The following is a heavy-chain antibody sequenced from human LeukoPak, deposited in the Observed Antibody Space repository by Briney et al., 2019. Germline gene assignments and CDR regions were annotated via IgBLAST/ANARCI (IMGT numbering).Heavy chain of an antibody. V-gene: IGHV3-23*01. J-gene: IGHJ4*02. Sequence: PGGSLRLSCAASGFTFTSYAMSWVRQAPGKGLEWVSTIINGGGGAHYADSVKGRFTISRDDSKNTLYLHMSSLRADDAALYYCAKDLGRSYVLNGCSPFDDWGQGAQVTVSS. CDR2: IINGGGGA. CDR1: GFTFTSYA. D-gene: IGHD3-9*01. CDR3: AKDLGRSYVLNGCSPFDD.